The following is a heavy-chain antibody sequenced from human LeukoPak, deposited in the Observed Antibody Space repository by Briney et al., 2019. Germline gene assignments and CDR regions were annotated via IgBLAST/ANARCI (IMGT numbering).Heavy chain of an antibody. CDR1: GFTFSSYA. V-gene: IGHV3-23*01. D-gene: IGHD6-6*01. CDR2: ISGSGGST. CDR3: AKGVEYSSSSGFDY. Sequence: GGSLRLSCAASGFTFSSYAMSWVRQAPGKGLEWVSVISGSGGSTYYADSVNGRFTISRDNSKNTLYLQMNSLRAEDTAVYYCAKGVEYSSSSGFDYWGQGTLVTVSS. J-gene: IGHJ4*02.